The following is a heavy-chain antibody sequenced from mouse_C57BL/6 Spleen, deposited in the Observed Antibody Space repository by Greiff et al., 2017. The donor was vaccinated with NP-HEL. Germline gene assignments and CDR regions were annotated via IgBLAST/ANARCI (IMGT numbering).Heavy chain of an antibody. D-gene: IGHD2-14*01. V-gene: IGHV1-76*01. Sequence: VQLQQSGAELVRPGASVKLSCKASGYTFTDYYINWVKQRPGQGLEWIARIYPGSGNTYYNEKFKGKATLTAEKSSSTAYMQLSSLTSEDSAVYFCARGYVVYFDYWGQGTTLTVSS. J-gene: IGHJ2*01. CDR2: IYPGSGNT. CDR1: GYTFTDYY. CDR3: ARGYVVYFDY.